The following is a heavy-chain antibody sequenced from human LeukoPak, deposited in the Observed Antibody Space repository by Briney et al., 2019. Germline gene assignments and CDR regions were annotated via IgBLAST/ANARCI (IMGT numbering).Heavy chain of an antibody. CDR1: GYTFTSYD. V-gene: IGHV1-8*01. D-gene: IGHD4-17*01. Sequence: GASVKVSCTAPGYTFTSYDINWVRQATGQGLEWMGWMNPNSGNTGYAQKFQGRVTMTRNTSISTAYMELSSLRSEDTAVYYCARGYDYGALFDYWGQGTLVTVSS. J-gene: IGHJ4*02. CDR2: MNPNSGNT. CDR3: ARGYDYGALFDY.